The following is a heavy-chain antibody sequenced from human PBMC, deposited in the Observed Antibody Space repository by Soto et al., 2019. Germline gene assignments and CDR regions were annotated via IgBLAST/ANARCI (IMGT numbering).Heavy chain of an antibody. CDR2: VYYSGGT. CDR3: ARHYGSFEP. J-gene: IGHJ5*02. D-gene: IGHD6-19*01. CDR1: GGSISNSGYY. V-gene: IGHV4-39*01. Sequence: QLQLQESGPGLVKPSETLSLTCTVSGGSISNSGYYWGWVRQPPGKGLEWIASVYYSGGTYYKPSLKSRVTIAVDTSKNQFSLKLNSVTAADTAVYYCARHYGSFEPWGQGTLVTVSS.